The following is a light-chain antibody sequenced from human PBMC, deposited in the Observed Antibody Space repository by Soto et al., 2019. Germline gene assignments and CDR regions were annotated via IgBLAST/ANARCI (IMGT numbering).Light chain of an antibody. CDR2: EGS. V-gene: IGLV2-23*01. CDR3: CSYPGTNTPR. CDR1: SGYVGSYNL. Sequence: QSALTQPASVSGSPGQSITISCSGTSGYVGSYNLVSWYQQYPGKAPKLIIYEGSERPLGVSHRFSGSKSGNTASLTISGLQAEEEYDYYCCSYPGTNTPRFGTGTQVPVL. J-gene: IGLJ1*01.